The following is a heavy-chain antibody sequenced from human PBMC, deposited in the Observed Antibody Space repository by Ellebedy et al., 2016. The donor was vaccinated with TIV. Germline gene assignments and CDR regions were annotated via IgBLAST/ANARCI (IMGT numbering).Heavy chain of an antibody. D-gene: IGHD3-10*01. CDR3: ATNRVWFGELLPPDY. J-gene: IGHJ4*02. V-gene: IGHV1-24*01. CDR1: GYTLTELS. Sequence: ASVKVSXKVSGYTLTELSVHWVRQAPGKGLEWMGGFDPEDGETIYAQKFQGRVTMTEDTSTDTAYMELSSLRSEDTAVYYCATNRVWFGELLPPDYWGQGTLVTVSS. CDR2: FDPEDGET.